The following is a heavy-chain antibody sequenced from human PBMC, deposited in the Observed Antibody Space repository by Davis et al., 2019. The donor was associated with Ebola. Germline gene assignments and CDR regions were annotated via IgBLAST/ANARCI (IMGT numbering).Heavy chain of an antibody. Sequence: GESLKISCAASGFTFSDYYMRWIRQAPGKGLEWVSYISSSGSTIYYADPVKGRFTISRDNAKNSLYLQMNSLRAEDTAVYYCARDLPDVSMVYATYYFDYWGQGTLVTVSS. CDR1: GFTFSDYY. V-gene: IGHV3-11*01. CDR2: ISSSGSTI. D-gene: IGHD2-8*01. J-gene: IGHJ4*02. CDR3: ARDLPDVSMVYATYYFDY.